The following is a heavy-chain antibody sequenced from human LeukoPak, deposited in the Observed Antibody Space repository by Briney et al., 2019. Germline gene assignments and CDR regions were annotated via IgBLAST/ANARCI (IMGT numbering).Heavy chain of an antibody. CDR1: GGSISSYY. D-gene: IGHD6-13*01. CDR3: ARHPRSAIAAAGLDY. Sequence: PSKTLSLTCTVSGGSISSYYWSWIRQPPGKGLEWIGYIYYSGSTNYNPSLKSRVTISVDTSKNQFSLKLSSVTAADTAVYYCARHPRSAIAAAGLDYWGQGTLVTVSS. CDR2: IYYSGST. J-gene: IGHJ4*02. V-gene: IGHV4-59*08.